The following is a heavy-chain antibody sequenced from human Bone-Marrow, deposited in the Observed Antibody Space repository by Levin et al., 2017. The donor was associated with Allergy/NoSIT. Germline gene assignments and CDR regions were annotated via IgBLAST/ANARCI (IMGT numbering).Heavy chain of an antibody. J-gene: IGHJ4*02. CDR2: VIPVFDTA. CDR1: GGVFDNYA. CDR3: ARHRFFGDLLYTVSFDF. Sequence: SVKVSCKASGGVFDNYAFSWIRQAPGEGLEWMGRVIPVFDTANYAQKFQGRVTITADRSTSTTYMELSGMRSEDTDVYYCARHRFFGDLLYTVSFDFWGQGALVTVSS. V-gene: IGHV1-69*06. D-gene: IGHD3-10*01.